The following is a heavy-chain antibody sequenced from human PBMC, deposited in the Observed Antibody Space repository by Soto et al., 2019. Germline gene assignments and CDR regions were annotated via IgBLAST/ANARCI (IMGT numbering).Heavy chain of an antibody. J-gene: IGHJ6*02. D-gene: IGHD2-15*01. CDR2: ISSSSSSM. Sequence: PGGSMRLSCAASGFSFSAYRMNWVRQAPGKGLEWVSYISSSSSSMYYATSVKGRFTVSRVNAQNSLFLQMNSLRDEDTAVYYCARDWTYCSGGSCYYGMDVWGQGTAVTVSS. CDR1: GFSFSAYR. V-gene: IGHV3-48*02. CDR3: ARDWTYCSGGSCYYGMDV.